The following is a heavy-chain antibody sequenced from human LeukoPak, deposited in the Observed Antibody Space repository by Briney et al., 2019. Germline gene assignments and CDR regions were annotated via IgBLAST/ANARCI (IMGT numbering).Heavy chain of an antibody. J-gene: IGHJ4*02. CDR1: GGSISSSSYY. CDR3: ARAYDYYGSGSYYNNYFDY. CDR2: VYTSGST. Sequence: SETLSLTCTVSGGSISSSSYYWGWIRQPPGKGLEWIGRVYTSGSTNYNPSLKSRVTISVDTSKNQFSLKLSSVTAADTAVYYCARAYDYYGSGSYYNNYFDYWGQGTLVTVSS. D-gene: IGHD3-10*01. V-gene: IGHV4-39*07.